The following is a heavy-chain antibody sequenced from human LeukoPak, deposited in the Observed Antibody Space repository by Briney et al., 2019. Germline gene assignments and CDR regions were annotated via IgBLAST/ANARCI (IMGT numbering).Heavy chain of an antibody. CDR3: ARELMTFGGVISYDAFDI. D-gene: IGHD3-16*02. Sequence: LAGGSLRLSCAASGFTFSSYAMHWARQAPGKGLEYVSAISSNGGSTYYANSVKGRFTISRDNSKNTLYLQMGSLRAEDMAVYYCARELMTFGGVISYDAFDIWGQGTMVTVSS. J-gene: IGHJ3*02. CDR1: GFTFSSYA. CDR2: ISSNGGST. V-gene: IGHV3-64*01.